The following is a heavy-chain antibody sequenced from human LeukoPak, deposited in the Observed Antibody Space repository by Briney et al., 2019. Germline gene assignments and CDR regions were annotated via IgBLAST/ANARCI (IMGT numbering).Heavy chain of an antibody. V-gene: IGHV1-24*01. D-gene: IGHD6-19*01. CDR1: RYTLTELS. CDR3: TIGGSGWYSDY. CDR2: FGPEDGET. Sequence: ASVKVSCKVSRYTLTELSMHWVRQAPGKGLGWMGGFGPEDGETIYAQKFQGRVAMTVDTSTDTAYMELSSLRSEDTAVYYCTIGGSGWYSDYWGQGTLVTVSS. J-gene: IGHJ4*02.